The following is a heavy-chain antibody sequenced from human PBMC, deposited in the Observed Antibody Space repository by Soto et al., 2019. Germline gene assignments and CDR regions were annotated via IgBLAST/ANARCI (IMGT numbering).Heavy chain of an antibody. CDR2: MYLSGST. D-gene: IGHD2-2*01. CDR1: GGSSSSGGYA. CDR3: ARLPDY. J-gene: IGHJ4*02. Sequence: QLQLQESGSGLVKPSQTLSLTCAVSGGSSSSGGYAWSWIRQPPGKGLEWIGYMYLSGSTYYNPSLKRRVTRSIDMSKNHFSLKLSSVTAADTAVYYWARLPDYWGQGILVTVS. V-gene: IGHV4-30-2*01.